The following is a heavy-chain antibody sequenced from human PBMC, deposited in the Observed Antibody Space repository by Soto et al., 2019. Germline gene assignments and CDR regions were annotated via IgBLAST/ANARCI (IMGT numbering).Heavy chain of an antibody. V-gene: IGHV1-2*02. CDR2: INPNSGGT. J-gene: IGHJ5*02. Sequence: ASVKVSCKASGYTFTGYYMHWVRQAPGQGLEWMGWINPNSGGTNYAQKFQGRVTMTRDTSISTAYMELSRLRSDDTAVYYCARDLAAAGADNWFDPWGQGTLVTVSS. CDR3: ARDLAAAGADNWFDP. D-gene: IGHD6-13*01. CDR1: GYTFTGYY.